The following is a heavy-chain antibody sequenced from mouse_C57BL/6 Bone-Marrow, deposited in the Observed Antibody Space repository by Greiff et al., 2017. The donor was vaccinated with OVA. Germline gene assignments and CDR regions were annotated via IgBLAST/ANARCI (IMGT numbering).Heavy chain of an antibody. J-gene: IGHJ3*01. CDR3: TREWFITTAPGFAY. CDR2: IYPGNSDT. D-gene: IGHD1-1*01. Sequence: EVQLQESGTVLARPGASVKMSCKTSGYTFTSYWMHWVKQRPGQGLEWIGAIYPGNSDTSYNQKFKGKAKLTAVTSASTVYMELSSLTNEDSAVYYGTREWFITTAPGFAYWGQGTLVTVSA. CDR1: GYTFTSYW. V-gene: IGHV1-5*01.